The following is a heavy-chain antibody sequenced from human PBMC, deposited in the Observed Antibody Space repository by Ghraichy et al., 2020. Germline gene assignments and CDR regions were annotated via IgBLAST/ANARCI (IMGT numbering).Heavy chain of an antibody. CDR3: ARGARPSPSGYSSHFDS. V-gene: IGHV4-61*01. CDR1: GASVNHGNDY. J-gene: IGHJ4*02. CDR2: IYLLGST. Sequence: SETLSLTCTVSGASVNHGNDYWSWIRQPPGKGLEWIGYIYLLGSTNYNPSVKSGVTISVDTSKNQFSLKLSSVTAADTAVYFCARGARPSPSGYSSHFDSWGLGTLVTVSS. D-gene: IGHD3-3*01.